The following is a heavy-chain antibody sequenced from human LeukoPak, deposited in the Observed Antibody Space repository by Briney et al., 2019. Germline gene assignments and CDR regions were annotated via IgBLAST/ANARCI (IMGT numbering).Heavy chain of an antibody. CDR3: AREGGYSGSYYVYY. J-gene: IGHJ4*02. Sequence: SSQTLSLTCTVSGGSISSGSYYWSRIRQPAGKGLEWIGRIYTSGSTNYNPSLKSRVTISVDTSKNQFSLKLSSVTAADTAVYYCAREGGYSGSYYVYYWGQGTLVTVSS. CDR1: GGSISSGSYY. CDR2: IYTSGST. V-gene: IGHV4-61*02. D-gene: IGHD1-26*01.